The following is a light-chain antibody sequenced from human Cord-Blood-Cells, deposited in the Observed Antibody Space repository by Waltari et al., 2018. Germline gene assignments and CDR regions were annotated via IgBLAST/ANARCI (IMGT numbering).Light chain of an antibody. CDR3: CSYAGSSTYV. CDR2: EGS. CDR1: SSDVGSYNL. V-gene: IGLV2-23*01. Sequence: QSALTPPASVSGSPGQSITISCPGTSSDVGSYNLLSWYQQHPGKAPKLMIYEGSKRPSGVSNRFSGSKSGNTASLTISGLQAEDEADYYCCSYAGSSTYVFGTGTKVTVL. J-gene: IGLJ1*01.